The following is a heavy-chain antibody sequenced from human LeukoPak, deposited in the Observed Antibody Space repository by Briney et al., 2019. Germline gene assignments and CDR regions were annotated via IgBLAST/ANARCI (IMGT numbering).Heavy chain of an antibody. J-gene: IGHJ4*02. CDR3: ARVGYIDEGIDY. CDR1: GFPFSSYW. V-gene: IGHV3-7*04. CDR2: IKQDSSKK. Sequence: GGSLGLSCVASGFPFSSYWMTWVRQAPGKGLEWVANIKQDSSKKSYVDSVKGRFTISRDNAKNSLYPQMNSLRAEDTAIYYCARVGYIDEGIDYWGQGTLVTVSS. D-gene: IGHD5-24*01.